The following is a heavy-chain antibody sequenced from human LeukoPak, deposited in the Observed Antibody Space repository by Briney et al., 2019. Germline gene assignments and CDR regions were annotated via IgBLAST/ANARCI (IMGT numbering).Heavy chain of an antibody. CDR3: ARGAGIMTTVTNRYNWFDP. Sequence: ASVKVSCKASGYTFTSYYMHWVRQAPGQGLEWMGMINPSGGSTSYAQKFQGSVTMTRDMSTSTVYMELSSLRSEDTAVYYCARGAGIMTTVTNRYNWFDPWGQGTLVTVSS. J-gene: IGHJ5*02. CDR1: GYTFTSYY. CDR2: INPSGGST. V-gene: IGHV1-46*01. D-gene: IGHD4-11*01.